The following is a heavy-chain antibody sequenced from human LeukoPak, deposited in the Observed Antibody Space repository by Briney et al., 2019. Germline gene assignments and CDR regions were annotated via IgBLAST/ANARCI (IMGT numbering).Heavy chain of an antibody. D-gene: IGHD3-22*01. CDR3: ASETYYYDSSGYYFVRP. Sequence: GGSLRLSCAASGFTISNYAMTWVRQAPGKGLEWVSTISTTDGRTFYADSVKGRFTISRDNSKNTLYLQMNSLRAEDTAVYYCASETYYYDSSGYYFVRPWGQGTLVTVSS. CDR2: ISTTDGRT. V-gene: IGHV3-23*01. J-gene: IGHJ5*02. CDR1: GFTISNYA.